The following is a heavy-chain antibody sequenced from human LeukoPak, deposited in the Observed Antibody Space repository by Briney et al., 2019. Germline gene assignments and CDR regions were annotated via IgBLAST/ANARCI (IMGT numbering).Heavy chain of an antibody. CDR3: VRHGLGSSWFGFDY. CDR1: GYSFTYYW. D-gene: IGHD6-13*01. J-gene: IGHJ4*02. Sequence: GASLKISCKGSGYSFTYYWIGWVRQMPGKGLEWMGIIYPGDSETRYRTSFQGQVTISVDKSISTAYLQWSSLKASDTAMYYCVRHGLGSSWFGFDYWGQGTLVTVSS. V-gene: IGHV5-51*01. CDR2: IYPGDSET.